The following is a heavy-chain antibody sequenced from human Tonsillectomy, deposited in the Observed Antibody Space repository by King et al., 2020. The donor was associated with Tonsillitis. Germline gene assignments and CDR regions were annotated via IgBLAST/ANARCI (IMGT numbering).Heavy chain of an antibody. Sequence: QLVQSGGGVVQPGTSLRLSCAASGFTFNSYAMHWVRQAPGKGLEWLAVISYDGTNKYYADSVKGRFTISRDNSKNTLFLQMNSLRGEDTAVYYCARDQFGGATTTYYYYYGMDVWGQGTTVTVSS. CDR1: GFTFNSYA. CDR3: ARDQFGGATTTYYYYYGMDV. J-gene: IGHJ6*02. CDR2: ISYDGTNK. V-gene: IGHV3-30*04. D-gene: IGHD1-26*01.